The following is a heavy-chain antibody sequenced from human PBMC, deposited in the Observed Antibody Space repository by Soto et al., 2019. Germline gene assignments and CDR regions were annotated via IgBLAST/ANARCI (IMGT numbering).Heavy chain of an antibody. V-gene: IGHV4-34*09. J-gene: IGHJ2*01. CDR3: ASGHCFSSSCSYLAL. Sequence: TPSLTCALHCSSFRVYYRSWIRQPPGKGLEWIGEINHSGSTNYNPSLKSRVSISLDTSKNQFSLKLSSVTAADTAIYCCASGHCFSSSCSYLALWGRGPLVT. CDR2: INHSGST. D-gene: IGHD2-2*01. CDR1: CSSFRVYY.